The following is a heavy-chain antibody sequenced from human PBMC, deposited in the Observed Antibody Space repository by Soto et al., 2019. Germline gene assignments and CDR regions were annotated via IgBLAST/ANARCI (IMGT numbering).Heavy chain of an antibody. CDR2: IGTAGDT. V-gene: IGHV3-13*01. D-gene: IGHD2-15*01. CDR1: GFTFMSYD. J-gene: IGHJ3*02. CDR3: ARVGGRRGWYDRNDTFDI. Sequence: GVLRLSSAAFGFTFMSYDMHWVRQVTGKGLEWVSAIGTAGDTYYPGSVRGRFTISRENAKNSLYLQMNSLRGGDAAVYYCARVGGRRGWYDRNDTFDIWGQGTMVTVSS.